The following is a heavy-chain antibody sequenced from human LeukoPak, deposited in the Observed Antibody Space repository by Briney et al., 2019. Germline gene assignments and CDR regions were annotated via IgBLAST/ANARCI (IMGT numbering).Heavy chain of an antibody. D-gene: IGHD3-3*01. CDR2: IKSKTDGGTT. J-gene: IGHJ4*02. CDR3: ANGLDYDFWSGYPYYFDY. CDR1: GLTFSNAW. Sequence: GGSLRLSCAASGLTFSNAWMSWVRQAPGKGLEWVGRIKSKTDGGTTDYAVPVKGRFTISRDNSKNTLYLQMNSLRAEDTAVYYCANGLDYDFWSGYPYYFDYWGQGTLVTVSS. V-gene: IGHV3-15*01.